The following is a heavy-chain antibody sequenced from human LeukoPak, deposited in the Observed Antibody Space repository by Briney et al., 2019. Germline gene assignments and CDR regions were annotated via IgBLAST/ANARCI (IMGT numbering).Heavy chain of an antibody. CDR1: GHSFTSYW. Sequence: GESLKISCKASGHSFTSYWIGWVRQIPGKGLEWTGLIYPGDSDTRYSPSFQGQVTISADKSISTAYLQWSSLKASDSAMYYCVRRAGTGGQRWFDPWGQGTLVTVSS. CDR2: IYPGDSDT. V-gene: IGHV5-51*01. J-gene: IGHJ5*02. D-gene: IGHD6-19*01. CDR3: VRRAGTGGQRWFDP.